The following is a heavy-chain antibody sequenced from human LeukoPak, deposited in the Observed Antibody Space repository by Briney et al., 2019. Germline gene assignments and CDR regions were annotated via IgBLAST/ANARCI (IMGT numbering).Heavy chain of an antibody. CDR3: ARSHGYSGYDYSAFDI. CDR1: GYTFTSYD. V-gene: IGHV1-8*01. Sequence: ASVKVSCKASGYTFTSYDINWVRQATGQGLEWMGWMNPNSGNTGYAQKFQGRVTITRNTSISTAYMELSSLRSEDTAVYYCARSHGYSGYDYSAFDIWGQGTMVTVSS. D-gene: IGHD5-12*01. J-gene: IGHJ3*02. CDR2: MNPNSGNT.